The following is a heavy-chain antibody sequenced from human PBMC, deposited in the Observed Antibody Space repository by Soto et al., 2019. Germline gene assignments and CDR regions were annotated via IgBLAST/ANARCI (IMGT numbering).Heavy chain of an antibody. CDR3: ARGPIIVGLSGDAFDI. D-gene: IGHD1-26*01. CDR2: MNPNSGNT. J-gene: IGHJ3*02. Sequence: GASVKVSCKASGYTLTSYDINWVRQATGQGLEWMGWMNPNSGNTGYAQKFQGRVTMTRNTSISTAYMELSSLRSEDTAVYYCARGPIIVGLSGDAFDIWGQGTMVTVSS. CDR1: GYTLTSYD. V-gene: IGHV1-8*01.